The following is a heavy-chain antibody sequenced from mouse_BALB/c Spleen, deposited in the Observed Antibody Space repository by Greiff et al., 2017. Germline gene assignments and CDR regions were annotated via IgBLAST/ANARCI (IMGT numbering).Heavy chain of an antibody. CDR3: TRGNYYGSSGDYFDY. J-gene: IGHJ2*01. CDR1: GYTFTSYW. Sequence: QVQLQQPGAELVKPGASVKMSCKASGYTFTSYWMHWVKQRPGQGLEWIGTIDPSDSYTSYNQKFKGKATLTVDTSSSTAYMQLSSLTSEDSAVYYCTRGNYYGSSGDYFDYWGQGTTLTVSS. CDR2: IDPSDSYT. V-gene: IGHV1S127*01. D-gene: IGHD1-1*01.